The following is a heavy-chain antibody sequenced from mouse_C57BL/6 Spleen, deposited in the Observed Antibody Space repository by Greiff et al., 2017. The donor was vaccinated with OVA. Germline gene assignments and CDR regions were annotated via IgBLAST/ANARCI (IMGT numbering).Heavy chain of an antibody. CDR2: IDPNSGGT. D-gene: IGHD2-4*01. V-gene: IGHV1-72*01. CDR1: GYTFTSYW. CDR3: AREGAYYDYDLYAMDY. Sequence: QVQLKQPGAELVKPGASVKLSCKASGYTFTSYWMHWVKQRPGRGLEWIGRIDPNSGGTKYNEKFKSKATLTVDKPSSTAYMQLSSLTSEDSAVYYCAREGAYYDYDLYAMDYWGQGTSVTVSS. J-gene: IGHJ4*01.